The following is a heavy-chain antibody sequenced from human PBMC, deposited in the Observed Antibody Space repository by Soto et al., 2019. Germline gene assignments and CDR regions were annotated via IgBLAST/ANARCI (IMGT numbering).Heavy chain of an antibody. V-gene: IGHV4-30-4*01. CDR3: ARVVHQGYYGMDV. CDR2: IYYSGST. CDR1: GGSISSGDYY. D-gene: IGHD1-1*01. Sequence: SETLSLTCTVSGGSISSGDYYWSWIRQPPGKGLEWIGYIYYSGSTYYNPSLKSRVTISVDTSKNQFSLKLSSETAADTAVYYWARVVHQGYYGMDVWGQGTTVTVS. J-gene: IGHJ6*02.